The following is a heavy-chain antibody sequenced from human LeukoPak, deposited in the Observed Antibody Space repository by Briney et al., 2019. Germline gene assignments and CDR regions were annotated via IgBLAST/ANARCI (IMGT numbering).Heavy chain of an antibody. CDR1: GGSISSSNW. J-gene: IGHJ3*02. Sequence: SETLSPTCAVSGGSISSSNWWSWVRQPPGKGLEWIGEIYHSGSTNYNPSLKSRVTISVDKSKNQFSLKLSSVTAADTAVYYCASYYGSGSYDAFDIWGQGTMVTVSS. D-gene: IGHD3-10*01. V-gene: IGHV4-4*02. CDR3: ASYYGSGSYDAFDI. CDR2: IYHSGST.